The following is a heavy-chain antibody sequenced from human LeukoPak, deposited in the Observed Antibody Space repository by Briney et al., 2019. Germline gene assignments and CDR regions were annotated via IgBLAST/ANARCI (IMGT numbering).Heavy chain of an antibody. CDR2: FDPEDGGT. CDR3: ARVRGDSRSDAFDI. J-gene: IGHJ4*02. V-gene: IGHV1-24*01. Sequence: ASVKVSCKVSGSTLSDLSMHWVRQAPGKGLEWVGGFDPEDGGTVYAQKFQGRVTMTRDTSISTAYMELSRLRSDDTAVYYCARVRGDSRSDAFDIWGQGTLVTVSS. CDR1: GSTLSDLS. D-gene: IGHD2-21*02.